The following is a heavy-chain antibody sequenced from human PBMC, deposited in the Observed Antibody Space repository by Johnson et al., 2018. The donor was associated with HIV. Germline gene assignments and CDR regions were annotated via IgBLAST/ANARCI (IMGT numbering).Heavy chain of an antibody. CDR2: IGTAGDT. CDR3: ARSGWYGTFDI. J-gene: IGHJ3*02. V-gene: IGHV3-13*01. CDR1: GFTFSSYD. Sequence: VQLVESGGGLVQPGGSLRLSCAASGFTFSSYDMHWVRHATGKGLEWVSAIGTAGDTYYPGSVKGRFTIARENAKNSLYLQMNSLRAVDTAVYYCARSGWYGTFDIWGQGTMVTVSS. D-gene: IGHD6-19*01.